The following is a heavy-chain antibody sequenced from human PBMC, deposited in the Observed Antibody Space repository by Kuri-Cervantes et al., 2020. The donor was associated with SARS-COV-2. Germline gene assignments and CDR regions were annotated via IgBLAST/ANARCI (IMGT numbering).Heavy chain of an antibody. CDR3: ARGMAEVSYYFDY. D-gene: IGHD5-24*01. Sequence: SETLSLTCTVSGGSISSDAYYWSWIRQPPGKGLEWIGYIYYSGSTYYNPSLKSRVTISVDTSKNQLSLNVSSVTAADTAVYYCARGMAEVSYYFDYWGQGTLVTVSS. CDR2: IYYSGST. CDR1: GGSISSDAYY. J-gene: IGHJ4*02. V-gene: IGHV4-61*08.